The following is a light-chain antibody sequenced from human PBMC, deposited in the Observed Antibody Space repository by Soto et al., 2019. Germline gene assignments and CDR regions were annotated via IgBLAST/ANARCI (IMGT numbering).Light chain of an antibody. Sequence: IQLTQSPSSLSASVGDRVTITCRASQDISSNLAWYQQKPGKAPKLLMYAASTLQSGVPSRFSGSGSGTDFTLTISSLQPEDFATYYCQQLNIYTYFGQGTRLEIK. J-gene: IGKJ5*01. CDR1: QDISSN. CDR2: AAS. CDR3: QQLNIYTY. V-gene: IGKV1-9*01.